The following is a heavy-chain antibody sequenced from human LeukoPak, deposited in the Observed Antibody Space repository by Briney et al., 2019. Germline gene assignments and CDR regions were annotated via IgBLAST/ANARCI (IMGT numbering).Heavy chain of an antibody. CDR2: ISSSSSYI. CDR3: ARDCSSTSCYTFFSYYYGMDV. Sequence: PGGSLRLSCAASGFTFSSYSMNWVRQAPGKGLEWVSSISSSSSYIYYADSVKGRFTISRDNAKNSLYLQMNSLRAEDTAVYYCARDCSSTSCYTFFSYYYGMDVWGQGTTVTVSS. D-gene: IGHD2-2*02. V-gene: IGHV3-21*01. CDR1: GFTFSSYS. J-gene: IGHJ6*02.